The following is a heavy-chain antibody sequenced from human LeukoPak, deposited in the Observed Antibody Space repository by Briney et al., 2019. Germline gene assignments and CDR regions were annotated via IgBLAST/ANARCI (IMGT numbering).Heavy chain of an antibody. J-gene: IGHJ4*02. V-gene: IGHV1-18*01. D-gene: IGHD6-13*01. CDR2: ISAYNGNT. CDR3: ARRGMLAAAGIMGFDY. CDR1: GYTFTSYG. Sequence: ASVKVSCKASGYTFTSYGISWVRQAPGQGLERMGWISAYNGNTNYAQKLQGRVTMTTDTSTSTAYMELRSLRSDDTAVYYCARRGMLAAAGIMGFDYWGQGTLVTVSS.